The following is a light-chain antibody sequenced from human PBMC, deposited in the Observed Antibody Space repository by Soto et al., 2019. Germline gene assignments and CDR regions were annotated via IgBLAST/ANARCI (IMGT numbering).Light chain of an antibody. CDR1: SSNIGAGYD. J-gene: IGLJ2*01. CDR3: QSYDSSLNGVV. CDR2: GNI. Sequence: QAVVTQPPSVSGAPGQRVTISCTGSSSNIGAGYDVHWYQQLPGTAPKLLIYGNINRPSGVPDRFSGSKSGTSASLAITGLQAEDEADYYCQSYDSSLNGVVFGGGTKLTVL. V-gene: IGLV1-40*01.